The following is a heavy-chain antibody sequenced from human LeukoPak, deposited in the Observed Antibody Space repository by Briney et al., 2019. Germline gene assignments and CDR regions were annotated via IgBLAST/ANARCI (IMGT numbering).Heavy chain of an antibody. J-gene: IGHJ6*03. CDR1: GGSISSGGYY. D-gene: IGHD2-2*01. V-gene: IGHV4-31*03. CDR3: ASVVPSASHYYYMDV. Sequence: SETLSLTCSVSGGSISSGGYYWNWLRQYPGKGLEWIGYIYDSGSTYYNPSLNSRVNILVDTSKNQFSLKLSSVTAADTAVYYCASVVPSASHYYYMDVWGRGTTVTVSS. CDR2: IYDSGST.